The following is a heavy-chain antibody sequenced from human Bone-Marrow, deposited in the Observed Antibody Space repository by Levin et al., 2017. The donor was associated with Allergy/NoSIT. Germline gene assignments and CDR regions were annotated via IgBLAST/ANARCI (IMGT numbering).Heavy chain of an antibody. D-gene: IGHD2/OR15-2a*01. CDR2: ISTGGGGT. Sequence: GESLKISCTASGFTLSNYVMSWVRQAPGKGLEWVSAISTGGGGTYYSDSVRGRFTISRDSSINTLYLQMNSLRVEDTAVYYCAKPDGVCSTFICSPSDCWGQGILVTVSS. CDR1: GFTLSNYV. V-gene: IGHV3-23*01. J-gene: IGHJ4*02. CDR3: AKPDGVCSTFICSPSDC.